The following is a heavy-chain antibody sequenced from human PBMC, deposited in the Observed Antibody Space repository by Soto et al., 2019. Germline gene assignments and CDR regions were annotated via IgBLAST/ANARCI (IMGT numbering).Heavy chain of an antibody. V-gene: IGHV3-33*01. Sequence: ESGGGVVQPGRSLRLSCAASGFTFSSYGMHWVRQAPGKGLEWVAVIWYDGSNKYYADSVKGRFTISRDNSKNTLYLQMNGLRAEDTAVYYCARTAMDDYYYYGMDVWGQGTTVTVSS. CDR1: GFTFSSYG. D-gene: IGHD5-18*01. CDR2: IWYDGSNK. CDR3: ARTAMDDYYYYGMDV. J-gene: IGHJ6*02.